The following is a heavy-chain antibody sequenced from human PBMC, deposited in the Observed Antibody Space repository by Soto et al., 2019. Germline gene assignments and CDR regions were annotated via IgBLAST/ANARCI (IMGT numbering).Heavy chain of an antibody. J-gene: IGHJ6*02. D-gene: IGHD3-16*01. CDR2: ITSSGRTI. CDR1: GFTFSHYY. CDR3: ARGGGYGGQYYYGMDV. Sequence: VGSLRLSCAPSGFTFSHYYMSWIRQAPGKRLEWVSYITSSGRTIFYADSVKGRFTISRDNAKNSLYLQMNSMRDEDTAVYYCARGGGYGGQYYYGMDVWGQGTTVTV. V-gene: IGHV3-11*01.